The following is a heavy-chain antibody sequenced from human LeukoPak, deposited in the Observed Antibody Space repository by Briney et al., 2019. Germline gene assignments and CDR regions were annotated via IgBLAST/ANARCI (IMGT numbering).Heavy chain of an antibody. J-gene: IGHJ4*02. Sequence: PSETLSLTCTVSGGSISSYYWSWIRQPAGKGLEWIGRIYTSGSTNYNPSLKSRVTISVDKSKNQFSLNLSSVTAADTAVYYCAREVYDSSAGHFDYWGQGTLVTVSS. D-gene: IGHD3-22*01. V-gene: IGHV4-4*07. CDR2: IYTSGST. CDR1: GGSISSYY. CDR3: AREVYDSSAGHFDY.